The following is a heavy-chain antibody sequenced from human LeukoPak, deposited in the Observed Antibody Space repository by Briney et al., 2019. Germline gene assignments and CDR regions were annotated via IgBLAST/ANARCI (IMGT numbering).Heavy chain of an antibody. CDR1: GGTFSSYA. CDR2: IIPIFGTA. V-gene: IGHV1-69*05. CDR3: AGSITAVGYYYYMDV. D-gene: IGHD6-6*01. Sequence: GASVKVSCKAPGGTFSSYAISWVRQAPGQGLEWMGGIIPIFGTANYAQKFQGRVTITTDESTSTAYMELSSLRSEDTAFYYCAGSITAVGYYYYMDVWGKGTTVTVPS. J-gene: IGHJ6*03.